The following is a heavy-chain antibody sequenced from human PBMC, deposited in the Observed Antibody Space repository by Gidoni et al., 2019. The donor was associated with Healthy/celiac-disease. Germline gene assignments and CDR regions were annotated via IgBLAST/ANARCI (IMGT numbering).Heavy chain of an antibody. CDR3: ARDSPVGWMVRLEACDI. CDR2: INPNSGVT. V-gene: IGHV1-2*02. Sequence: QVQLVQYGAEVKKPGSSVKVSCKASGYTFTGYYMHWVRQGPGHGFEWMGWINPNSGVTNYAQKFQGSVTITRDTSISTAYMELSRRRADDTAVYYCARDSPVGWMVRLEACDIWGQGTMVTVSS. J-gene: IGHJ3*02. D-gene: IGHD6-19*01. CDR1: GYTFTGYY.